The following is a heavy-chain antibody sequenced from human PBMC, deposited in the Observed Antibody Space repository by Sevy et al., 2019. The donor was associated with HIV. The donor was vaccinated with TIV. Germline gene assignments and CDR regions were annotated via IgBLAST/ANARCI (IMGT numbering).Heavy chain of an antibody. Sequence: ASVKVSCKVSGYTLTELSMHWVRQAPGKGLEWMGGFDPEDGETIYAQKFQGRVTMTEDTSTDTAYMELGSLRSEDTAVYYCATDSGSSGYYSNYRFDYWGQGTLVTVSS. J-gene: IGHJ4*02. CDR3: ATDSGSSGYYSNYRFDY. D-gene: IGHD3-22*01. CDR2: FDPEDGET. CDR1: GYTLTELS. V-gene: IGHV1-24*01.